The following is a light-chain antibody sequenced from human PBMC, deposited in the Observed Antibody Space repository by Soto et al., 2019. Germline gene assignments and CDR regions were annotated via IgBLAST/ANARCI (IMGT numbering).Light chain of an antibody. V-gene: IGLV3-21*02. J-gene: IGLJ2*01. CDR3: QVLDTSSDHVV. Sequence: SYELTQPPSVSVAPGQTARLTCGGNNIGSKSVHWYQQKPGQAPLLIVYDDSDRPSGIRERFSGSNSGNTATLTISRVGAGDEADYYCQVLDTSSDHVVFGGGTKLTVL. CDR1: NIGSKS. CDR2: DDS.